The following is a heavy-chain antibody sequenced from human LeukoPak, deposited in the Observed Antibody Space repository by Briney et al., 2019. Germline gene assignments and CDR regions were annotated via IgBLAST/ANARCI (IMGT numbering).Heavy chain of an antibody. V-gene: IGHV4-59*01. CDR1: GGSISSYY. CDR2: IYYSGST. D-gene: IGHD3-22*01. Sequence: PSETLSLTCTVSGGSISSYYWSWIRQPPGKGLEWIGYIYYSGSTNYNPSLKSRVTISVDTSKNQFSLKLSSVTAADTAVYYCARVGYYYDSSGYYNYYFDYWGQGTLVTVSS. CDR3: ARVGYYYDSSGYYNYYFDY. J-gene: IGHJ4*02.